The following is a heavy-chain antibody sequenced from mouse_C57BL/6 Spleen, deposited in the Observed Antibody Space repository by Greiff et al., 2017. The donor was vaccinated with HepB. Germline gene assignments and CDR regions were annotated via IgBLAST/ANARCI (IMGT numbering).Heavy chain of an antibody. Sequence: VKLQQPGAELVKPGASVKMSCKASGYTFTSYWITWVKQRPGQGLEWIGDIYPGSGSTNYNEKFKSKATLTVDTSSSTAYMQLSSLTSEDSAVYYCARSMNYGSSYDYWGQGTTLTVSS. J-gene: IGHJ2*01. CDR1: GYTFTSYW. D-gene: IGHD1-1*01. V-gene: IGHV1-55*01. CDR2: IYPGSGST. CDR3: ARSMNYGSSYDY.